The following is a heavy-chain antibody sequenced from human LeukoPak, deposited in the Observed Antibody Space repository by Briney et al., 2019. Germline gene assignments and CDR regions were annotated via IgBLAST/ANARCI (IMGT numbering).Heavy chain of an antibody. J-gene: IGHJ4*02. D-gene: IGHD3-10*01. Sequence: GGSLRLSCAASGFTFSSYSMNWVRQAPGKGLEWVSLISWDGGGTYYADSVKGRFSISRDNSKNSLYLQMNSLRAEDTALYYCAKDMAAYYYALGNIDYWGKGTLVNVSS. CDR2: ISWDGGGT. CDR3: AKDMAAYYYALGNIDY. CDR1: GFTFSSYS. V-gene: IGHV3-43D*03.